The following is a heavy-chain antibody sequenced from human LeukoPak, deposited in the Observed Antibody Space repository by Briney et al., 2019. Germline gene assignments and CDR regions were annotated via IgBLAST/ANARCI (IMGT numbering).Heavy chain of an antibody. J-gene: IGHJ4*02. CDR2: IYFSGST. V-gene: IGHV4-59*01. D-gene: IGHD3-22*01. CDR3: AKVIDPWYYYDRSGYYFDY. CDR1: GGSIRSYY. Sequence: SETLSLTCTVSGGSIRSYYWSWIPEPPGKGLEWIGYIYFSGSTNYTPSLKSRVTLSVDTSKNQFSLKLSSVTAAETAMYYCAKVIDPWYYYDRSGYYFDYWGQGTLVTVSS.